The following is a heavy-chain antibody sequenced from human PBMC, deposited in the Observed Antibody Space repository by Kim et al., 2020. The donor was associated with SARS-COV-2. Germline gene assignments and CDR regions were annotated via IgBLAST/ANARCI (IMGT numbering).Heavy chain of an antibody. D-gene: IGHD1-1*01. CDR1: GFTFDDYA. V-gene: IGHV3-9*01. Sequence: GGSLRLSCAASGFTFDDYAMHWVRQAPGKGLEWVSGISWNSGSIGYADSVKGRFTISRDNAKNSLYLQMNSLRAEDTALYYCAKDIAGTTKDWFDPWGQGTLVTVSS. CDR3: AKDIAGTTKDWFDP. J-gene: IGHJ5*02. CDR2: ISWNSGSI.